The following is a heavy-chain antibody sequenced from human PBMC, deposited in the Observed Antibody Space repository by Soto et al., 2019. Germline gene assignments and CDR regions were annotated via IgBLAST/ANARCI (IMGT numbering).Heavy chain of an antibody. CDR2: INTAGSTK. CDR1: VFTFSTYA. J-gene: IGHJ6*02. V-gene: IGHV3-48*03. Sequence: VGSLRLSCAAYVFTFSTYAMSWVRHSPGKGLEWVSYINTAGSTKYYAESVKGRFTISRDNARNSLFLQMNSLRAEDTAVYYCARAECSNPICLMAYYYYGLDFLCQGTTVTVSS. D-gene: IGHD2-2*01. CDR3: ARAECSNPICLMAYYYYGLDF.